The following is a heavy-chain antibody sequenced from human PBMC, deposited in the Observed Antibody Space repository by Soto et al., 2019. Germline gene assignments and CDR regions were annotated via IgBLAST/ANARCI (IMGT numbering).Heavy chain of an antibody. D-gene: IGHD6-6*01. CDR2: INTDGSIT. J-gene: IGHJ4*02. CDR3: ARGFARTVDY. Sequence: EVQLVESGGGLVQPGGSLRLSCAASGFTLSSNWMHWVRQAPGKGLVWVSRINTDGSITGYADSVEGRFTISRDNAKNLLYLQMLTLGAEDTAVYYRARGFARTVDYWGQGTLVTVSS. V-gene: IGHV3-74*01. CDR1: GFTLSSNW.